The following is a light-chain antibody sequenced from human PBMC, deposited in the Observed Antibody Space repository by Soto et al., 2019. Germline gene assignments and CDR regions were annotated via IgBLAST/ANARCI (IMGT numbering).Light chain of an antibody. CDR1: STDVGGHYY. CDR2: DVT. CDR3: TSYTSTNSYVA. V-gene: IGLV2-14*03. Sequence: QSALTQPASVSGSPGQSITISCSGTSTDVGGHYYVSWYQQHPGKAPKLIIYDVTDRPSGVSHRFSGSKSGNTASLTISGLQAEDEADYYCTSYTSTNSYVAVGGGTKLTVL. J-gene: IGLJ2*01.